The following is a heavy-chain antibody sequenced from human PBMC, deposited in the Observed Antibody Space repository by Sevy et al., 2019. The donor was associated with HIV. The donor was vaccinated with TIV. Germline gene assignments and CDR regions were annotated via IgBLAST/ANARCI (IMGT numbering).Heavy chain of an antibody. D-gene: IGHD6-19*01. CDR2: IYYKGSDK. Sequence: GGSLRLSCAASGFIFSSFGMHWVRQAPGKGLEWVAFIYYKGSDKYYADAVKGRYTISRDNSKNTVYLQMTSLRAEDMAVYYCTKYYSTGWYGDYYGMDVRGQGTTVTVSS. CDR1: GFIFSSFG. J-gene: IGHJ6*02. CDR3: TKYYSTGWYGDYYGMDV. V-gene: IGHV3-30*02.